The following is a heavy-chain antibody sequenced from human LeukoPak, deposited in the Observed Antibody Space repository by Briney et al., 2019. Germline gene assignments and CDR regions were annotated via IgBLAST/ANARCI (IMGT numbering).Heavy chain of an antibody. CDR3: ARGIAVTREFDQ. J-gene: IGHJ4*01. D-gene: IGHD6-19*01. V-gene: IGHV1-18*04. CDR2: ISENKGNK. Sequence: ASVKVSCKASGYTFTTYGINWVRQTPGQGLEWMGWISENKGNKNHAQRFQGRVTMTTDTSTNAAYMELRSLRSDDTAVYYCARGIAVTREFDQWGHGTLVIVSS. CDR1: GYTFTTYG.